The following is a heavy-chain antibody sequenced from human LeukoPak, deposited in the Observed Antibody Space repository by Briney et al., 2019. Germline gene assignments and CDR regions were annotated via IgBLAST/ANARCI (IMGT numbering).Heavy chain of an antibody. J-gene: IGHJ4*02. CDR3: ARAYRGYSYGLDY. CDR2: MNPNSGNT. CDR1: EYTFTSYD. V-gene: IGHV1-8*01. Sequence: ASVKVSCKASEYTFTSYDINWVRQATGQGLEWMGWMNPNSGNTGYAQKFQGRVTMTRNTSISTAYMELSSLTFEDTAVYYCARAYRGYSYGLDYWGQGTLVTVSS. D-gene: IGHD5-18*01.